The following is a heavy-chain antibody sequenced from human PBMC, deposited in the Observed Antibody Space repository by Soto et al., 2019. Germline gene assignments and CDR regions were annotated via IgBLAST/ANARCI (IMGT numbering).Heavy chain of an antibody. J-gene: IGHJ6*02. CDR3: ARDMTTVNDYYYYGMDV. D-gene: IGHD4-17*01. Sequence: PGGSLRLSCAVSGFPLEKYGMNWVRQAPGKGLEWVSSISFSGDYIYYADSVKGRFTISRDNARNSLYLQMNRLGAEDTAVYYCARDMTTVNDYYYYGMDVWGQGTTVTVSS. CDR1: GFPLEKYG. CDR2: ISFSGDYI. V-gene: IGHV3-21*01.